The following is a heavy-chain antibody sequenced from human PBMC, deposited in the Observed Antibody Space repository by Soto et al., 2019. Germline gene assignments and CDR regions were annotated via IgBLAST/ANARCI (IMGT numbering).Heavy chain of an antibody. J-gene: IGHJ4*02. CDR2: ITGSGGIT. V-gene: IGHV3-23*01. CDR1: VFTFSSNA. CDR3: AKHKTFYFDRTGPGAYFDS. D-gene: IGHD3-22*01. Sequence: HPGGSLSLSCAASVFTFSSNAMSCVRRAPGKGLEWVSGITGSGGITDYADSVKGQFTISRDNSRNTLYLQMNYLRVEDTAVYFCAKHKTFYFDRTGPGAYFDSWGQGTLVTVFS.